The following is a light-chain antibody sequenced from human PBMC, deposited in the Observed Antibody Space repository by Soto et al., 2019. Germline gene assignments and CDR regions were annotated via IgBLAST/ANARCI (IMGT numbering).Light chain of an antibody. CDR3: HSYDSSLSGSL. CDR2: GNS. CDR1: SSNIGAGYH. Sequence: QAVVTQPPSVSGALGQTVTISCSGSSSNIGAGYHVHWYQHLPGTAPKVLIYGNSNRPSGVPDRFSGSRSGTSASLAITGLQAEDEADYYCHSYDSSLSGSLFGGGTKLTVL. V-gene: IGLV1-40*01. J-gene: IGLJ3*02.